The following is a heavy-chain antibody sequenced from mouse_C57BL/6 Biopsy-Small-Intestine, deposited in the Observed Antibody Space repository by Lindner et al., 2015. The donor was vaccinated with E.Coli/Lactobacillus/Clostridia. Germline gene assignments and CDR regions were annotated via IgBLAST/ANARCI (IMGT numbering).Heavy chain of an antibody. J-gene: IGHJ4*01. Sequence: VQLRGGLGRLSEAWRSLKLSCAASGFTFSSYAMSWVRQTPEKRLEWVATISDGGSYTYYPDNVKGRFTISRDNAKNTLFLQMTSLRSEDTAMYYCARPYYGSSYAMDYWGQGTSVTVSS. CDR2: ISDGGSYT. V-gene: IGHV5-4*01. CDR3: ARPYYGSSYAMDY. D-gene: IGHD1-1*01. CDR1: GFTFSSYA.